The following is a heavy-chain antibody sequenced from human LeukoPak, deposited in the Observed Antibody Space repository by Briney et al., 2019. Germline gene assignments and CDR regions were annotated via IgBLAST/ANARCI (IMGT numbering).Heavy chain of an antibody. CDR2: IASDGSST. CDR1: GGSISSSNYY. CDR3: ARGRPHGNDY. J-gene: IGHJ4*02. D-gene: IGHD4-23*01. Sequence: ETLSLTCTVSGGSISSSNYYWGWIRQPPGKGLVWASRIASDGSSTTYADSVKGRFSISRDNAKNTLYLQMNSLRVEDTAVYYCARGRPHGNDYWGQGTLVTVSS. V-gene: IGHV3-74*01.